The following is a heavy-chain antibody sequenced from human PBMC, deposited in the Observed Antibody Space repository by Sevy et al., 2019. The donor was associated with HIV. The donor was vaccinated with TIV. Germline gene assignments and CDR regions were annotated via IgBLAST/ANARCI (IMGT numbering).Heavy chain of an antibody. J-gene: IGHJ6*02. CDR3: ARDLILARGYCSSTSCAADKIYYYYGMDV. Sequence: GGSLRLSCAASGFTFSSYSMNWVRQAPGKGLEWVSSISSSSYIYYADSVKGRFTISRDNAKNSLYLQMNSLRAEDTAVYYCARDLILARGYCSSTSCAADKIYYYYGMDVWGQGTTVTVSS. D-gene: IGHD2-2*01. CDR2: ISSSSYI. V-gene: IGHV3-21*01. CDR1: GFTFSSYS.